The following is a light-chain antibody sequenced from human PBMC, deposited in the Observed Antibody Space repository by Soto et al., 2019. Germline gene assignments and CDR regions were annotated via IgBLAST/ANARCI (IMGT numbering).Light chain of an antibody. V-gene: IGKV1-5*03. Sequence: DIQLTQSPSTLSASVGDRVTLTCRASQSLNSRLAWYQQRPGKAPKLLIYKASSLESGVPSRFSGSGSGTEFTLTISSLQPDDFATYYCQQYNSYSGTFGQGTKVDIK. J-gene: IGKJ1*01. CDR2: KAS. CDR1: QSLNSR. CDR3: QQYNSYSGT.